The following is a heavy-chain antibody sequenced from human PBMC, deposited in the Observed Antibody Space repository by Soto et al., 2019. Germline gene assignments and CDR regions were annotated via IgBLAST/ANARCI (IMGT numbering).Heavy chain of an antibody. CDR2: INHSGST. J-gene: IGHJ4*02. CDR3: ASKLYSSSYYFDY. V-gene: IGHV4-34*01. Sequence: QVQLQQWGAGLLKPSETLSLTCAVYGGSFSGYYWSWIRQPPGKGLEWIGEINHSGSTNYNPSLKNRVTISVDTSKNQFSLKLSSVTAADTAVYYCASKLYSSSYYFDYWGQGTLVTVSS. CDR1: GGSFSGYY. D-gene: IGHD6-6*01.